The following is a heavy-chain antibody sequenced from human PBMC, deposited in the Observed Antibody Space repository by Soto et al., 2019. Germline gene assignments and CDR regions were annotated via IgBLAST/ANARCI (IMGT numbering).Heavy chain of an antibody. J-gene: IGHJ5*02. V-gene: IGHV3-30-3*01. CDR3: ARDGIAVAAYNWFDP. CDR2: ISYDGSNK. CDR1: GFTFSSYA. D-gene: IGHD6-19*01. Sequence: GSLRLSCAASGFTFSSYAMHWVRQAPGKGLEWVAVISYDGSNKYYADSVKGRFTISRDNSKDTLYLQMNSLRAEDTAVYYCARDGIAVAAYNWFDPWGQGTLVTVSS.